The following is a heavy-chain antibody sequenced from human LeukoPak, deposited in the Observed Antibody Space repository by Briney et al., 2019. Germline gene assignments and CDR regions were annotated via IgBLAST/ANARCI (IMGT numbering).Heavy chain of an antibody. V-gene: IGHV4-30-4*07. Sequence: PSETLSLTCAVSGGSISSGGYSWSWIRQPPGKGLEWIGYIYYSVNTYYSPSLKSRVTISVDTSKNRFSLKLSSVTAADTAVYYCARDGGVAPHNWFDPWGQGTLVTVSS. J-gene: IGHJ5*02. CDR3: ARDGGVAPHNWFDP. CDR1: GGSISSGGYS. D-gene: IGHD2-8*02. CDR2: IYYSVNT.